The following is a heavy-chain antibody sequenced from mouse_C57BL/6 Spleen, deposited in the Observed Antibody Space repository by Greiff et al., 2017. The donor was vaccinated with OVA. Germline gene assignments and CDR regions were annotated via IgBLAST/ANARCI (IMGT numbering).Heavy chain of an antibody. CDR1: GYAFSSYW. CDR3: ARREVYDYYYYAMDY. V-gene: IGHV1-80*01. D-gene: IGHD2-4*01. Sequence: VQLQQSGAELVKPGASVKISCKASGYAFSSYWMNWVKQRPGKGLEWIGQIYPGDGDTNYNGKFKGKATLTADKSSSTAYMQLSSLTSQDSAVYFCARREVYDYYYYAMDYWGQGTSVTVSS. CDR2: IYPGDGDT. J-gene: IGHJ4*01.